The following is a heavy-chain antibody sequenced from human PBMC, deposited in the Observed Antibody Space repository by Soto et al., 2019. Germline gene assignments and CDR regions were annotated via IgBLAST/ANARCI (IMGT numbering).Heavy chain of an antibody. CDR2: RNPNTGNS. J-gene: IGHJ4*02. V-gene: IGHV1-8*01. CDR1: GYTFTSYD. CDR3: ARRAETNGWNGFGADKYYFDF. D-gene: IGHD1-1*01. Sequence: QVQLVQSGAEVRKPGASVKVSCEASGYTFTSYDIYWVRQATGQGLEWMGWRNPNTGNSGHAQKFQGRVPMTSDTSISTAHMELSSLRSEDKAVYYCARRAETNGWNGFGADKYYFDFWGQGTLVTVSS.